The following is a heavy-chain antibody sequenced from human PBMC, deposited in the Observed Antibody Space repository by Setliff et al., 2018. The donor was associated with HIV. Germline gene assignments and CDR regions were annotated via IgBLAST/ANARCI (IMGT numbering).Heavy chain of an antibody. CDR3: VRWYYCVSGACYRADY. J-gene: IGHJ4*02. Sequence: LSLTCSVYGTSFSDHYWSWVRQTPGKGLEWIGEMNQSGTTNYNPSLKSRVTMSIDTSERQFSLKLTSVTAADTAVYYCVRWYYCVSGACYRADYWGQGTMVTVAS. V-gene: IGHV4-34*01. CDR2: MNQSGTT. D-gene: IGHD2-21*02. CDR1: GTSFSDHY.